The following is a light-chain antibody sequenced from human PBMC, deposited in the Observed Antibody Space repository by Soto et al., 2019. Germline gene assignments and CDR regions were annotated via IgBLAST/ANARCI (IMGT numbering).Light chain of an antibody. J-gene: IGLJ3*02. V-gene: IGLV1-44*01. CDR2: GNN. CDR1: NSNFGSNT. CDR3: ATWADSLNGWV. Sequence: QSVLTQPPSASGTPGQTVAISCSGSNSNFGSNTVNWYQQFPGTAPTLLIYGNNQRPSGVPDRFSGSKSDTSASLAISGLLSEDESDYYCATWADSLNGWVFGGGTKLTVL.